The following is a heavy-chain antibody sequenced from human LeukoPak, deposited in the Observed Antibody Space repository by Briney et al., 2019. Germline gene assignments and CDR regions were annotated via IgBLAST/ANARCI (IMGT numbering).Heavy chain of an antibody. Sequence: ASVKVSCKASGYTFINYDFSWVRQAPGQGLEWMGWISTYNGNTNYAQKLQGRVTMTTDTSTSTAYMELRSLRSDDTAVYYCARAWNGCSDYWGQGTLVTVSS. V-gene: IGHV1-18*01. CDR2: ISTYNGNT. J-gene: IGHJ4*02. CDR3: ARAWNGCSDY. CDR1: GYTFINYD. D-gene: IGHD4/OR15-4a*01.